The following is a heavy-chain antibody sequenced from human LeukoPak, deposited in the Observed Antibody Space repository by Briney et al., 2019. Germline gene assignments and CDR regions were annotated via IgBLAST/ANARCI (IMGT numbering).Heavy chain of an antibody. D-gene: IGHD3-22*01. CDR3: ARGGDSYYYDSSGYYPFDY. J-gene: IGHJ4*02. V-gene: IGHV4-30-4*01. Sequence: PSGTLSLTCAVSGGSISSGDYYWSWIRQPPGKGLEWIGYIYYSGSTYYNPSLKSRVTISVDTSKNQFSLKLSSVTAADTAVYYCARGGDSYYYDSSGYYPFDYWGQGTLVTVSS. CDR1: GGSISSGDYY. CDR2: IYYSGST.